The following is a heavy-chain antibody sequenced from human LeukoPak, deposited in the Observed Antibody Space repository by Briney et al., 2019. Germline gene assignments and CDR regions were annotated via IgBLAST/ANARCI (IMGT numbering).Heavy chain of an antibody. V-gene: IGHV1-69*13. D-gene: IGHD6-19*01. J-gene: IGHJ5*02. CDR3: ARARDSSGWHHNWFDP. Sequence: GASVKVSCKASGGTFSSYAISWVRQAPGQGLEWMGGIIPIFGTANYAQKFQGRVTITADESTSTAYMELSSLRSEDTAVYYCARARDSSGWHHNWFDPWGQGTLVTVSS. CDR2: IIPIFGTA. CDR1: GGTFSSYA.